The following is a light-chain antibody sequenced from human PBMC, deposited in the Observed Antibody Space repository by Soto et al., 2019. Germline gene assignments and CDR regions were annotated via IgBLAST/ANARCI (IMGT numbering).Light chain of an antibody. J-gene: IGKJ4*01. CDR1: PSISSY. CDR3: QQSFRTLLS. CDR2: GAS. V-gene: IGKV1-39*01. Sequence: DVEMTQSPSSLFASVGDRVTITCRESPSISSYLNWDQQKPGKAPKLLISGASTLQSGVPSRFSGRGSGTDFTLAISSLQPEDVGTYYCQQSFRTLLSFGGGTKVDIK.